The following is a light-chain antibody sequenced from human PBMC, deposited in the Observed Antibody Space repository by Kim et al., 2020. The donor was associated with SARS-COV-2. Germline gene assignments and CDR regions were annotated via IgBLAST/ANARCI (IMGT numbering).Light chain of an antibody. CDR2: LERSGSY. V-gene: IGLV4-60*03. J-gene: IGLJ3*02. Sequence: QPVLTQSSSASASLGSSVQLTCTLSSGHSGYIIAWHQQQPGKAPRFLMKLERSGSYNKGSGVPDRFSGSTSGADRYLTISNLQSEDEADYYCETWGSNTWVCGGGTQLTVL. CDR3: ETWGSNTWV. CDR1: SGHSGYI.